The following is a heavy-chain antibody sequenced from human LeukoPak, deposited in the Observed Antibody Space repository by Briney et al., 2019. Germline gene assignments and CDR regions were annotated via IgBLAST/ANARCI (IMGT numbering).Heavy chain of an antibody. CDR2: ISGGGGST. CDR3: ARDPYNGAYSEGYYYYYMDV. Sequence: PGGTLRLSCAASGFTFSSFGMSWVRQAPGKGLEWVSAISGGGGSTYYADSVKGRFTISRDNAKNSLYLQMNSLRVEDTAIYYCARDPYNGAYSEGYYYYYMDVWGQGTMVTVSS. V-gene: IGHV3-23*01. D-gene: IGHD1-1*01. CDR1: GFTFSSFG. J-gene: IGHJ6*03.